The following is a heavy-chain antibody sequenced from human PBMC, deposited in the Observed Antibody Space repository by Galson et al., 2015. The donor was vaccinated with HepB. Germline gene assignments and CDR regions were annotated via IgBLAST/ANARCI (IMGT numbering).Heavy chain of an antibody. CDR2: IKQDGSEK. CDR3: ASNGGDYNDF. Sequence: SLRLSCAASGFTFSSYWMSWVRQAPGKGLEWVANIKQDGSEKYYVDSVKGRFTISRDHAKNSLYLQMNSLRVEDTAVYYCASNGGDYNDFWGQGTLVTVSS. D-gene: IGHD2-21*01. V-gene: IGHV3-7*01. J-gene: IGHJ4*02. CDR1: GFTFSSYW.